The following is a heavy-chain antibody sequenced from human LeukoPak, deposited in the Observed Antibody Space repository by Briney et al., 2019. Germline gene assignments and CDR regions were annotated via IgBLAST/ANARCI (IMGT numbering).Heavy chain of an antibody. D-gene: IGHD3-22*01. V-gene: IGHV3-7*01. J-gene: IGHJ4*02. CDR2: IKEDGSEK. Sequence: GGSLRLSCAASGFTFSRYWMIWVRQAPGKGLEWVANIKEDGSEKYHVDSVKGRFTISRDNAKNSLYLQMNSLRAEDTAVYYCARDPGFGYYDSSGYFDYWGQGTPVTVSS. CDR1: GFTFSRYW. CDR3: ARDPGFGYYDSSGYFDY.